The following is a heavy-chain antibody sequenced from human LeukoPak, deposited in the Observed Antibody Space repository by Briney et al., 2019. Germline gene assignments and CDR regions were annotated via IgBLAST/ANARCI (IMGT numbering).Heavy chain of an antibody. CDR3: ARTTAMVTIFDY. V-gene: IGHV1-8*01. J-gene: IGHJ4*02. D-gene: IGHD5-18*01. CDR2: MKSNNGHT. CDR1: GYTFTSFD. Sequence: ASVKVSCKASGYTFTSFDFNWVRQATGQGLEWMGWMKSNNGHTGYAQKFQGRVTMTRDTSISTAYMELSSLRSEDTAVYYCARTTAMVTIFDYWGQGTLVTVSS.